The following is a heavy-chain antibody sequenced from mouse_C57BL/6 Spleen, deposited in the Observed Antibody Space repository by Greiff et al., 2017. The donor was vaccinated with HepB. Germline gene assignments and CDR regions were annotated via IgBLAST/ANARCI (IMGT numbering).Heavy chain of an antibody. CDR1: GYTFTSYW. CDR2: IHPNSGST. Sequence: VKLQQPGAELVKPGASVKLSCKASGYTFTSYWMHWVKQRPGQGLEWIGMIHPNSGSTNYNEKFKSKATLTVDKSSSTAYMQLSSLTSEDSAVYYCARDDYYGSSPWFAYWGQGTLVTVSA. D-gene: IGHD1-1*01. J-gene: IGHJ3*01. CDR3: ARDDYYGSSPWFAY. V-gene: IGHV1-64*01.